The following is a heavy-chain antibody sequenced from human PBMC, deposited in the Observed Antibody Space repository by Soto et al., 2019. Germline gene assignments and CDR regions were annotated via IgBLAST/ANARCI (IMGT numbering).Heavy chain of an antibody. CDR2: LSAHLGDT. V-gene: IGHV1-18*01. J-gene: IGHJ6*03. Sequence: QVQLVQSGAEVKQPGASVRVSCEASGYRFTNYGISWVRQAPGQGLEWMGWLSAHLGDTHYPQSLQGRVTLTTESSTSTAYMELSSLISEDTAVYYCARAPSTFCSGGSCWFYMDVWGEGTTVTVSS. D-gene: IGHD2-15*01. CDR3: ARAPSTFCSGGSCWFYMDV. CDR1: GYRFTNYG.